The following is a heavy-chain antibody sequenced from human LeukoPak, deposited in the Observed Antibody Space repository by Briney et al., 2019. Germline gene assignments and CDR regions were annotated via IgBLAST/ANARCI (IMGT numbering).Heavy chain of an antibody. V-gene: IGHV3-23*01. Sequence: GGSLRLSCAASGFTFSSYAMSWVRQAPGKGLEWVSAISGSGGSTYYTDSVKGRFTISRDNSKNTLYQEMNSLRAEDTAVYYCAKDLDYDSSGIGDWGQGTLVTVSS. CDR1: GFTFSSYA. J-gene: IGHJ4*02. CDR3: AKDLDYDSSGIGD. CDR2: ISGSGGST. D-gene: IGHD3-22*01.